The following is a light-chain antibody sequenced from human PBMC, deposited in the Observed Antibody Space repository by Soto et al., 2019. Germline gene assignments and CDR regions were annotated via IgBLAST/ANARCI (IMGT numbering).Light chain of an antibody. V-gene: IGKV1-39*01. CDR3: QQSYSTPRT. CDR2: AAS. CDR1: QTISSW. J-gene: IGKJ1*01. Sequence: DIQISQSPSTLSRSVGDRVTIICRASQTISSWLAWYQQKPGKAPKLLIYAASSLQSGVPSRFSGSGSGTDFTLTISSLQPEDFATYYCQQSYSTPRTFGQGTKVDI.